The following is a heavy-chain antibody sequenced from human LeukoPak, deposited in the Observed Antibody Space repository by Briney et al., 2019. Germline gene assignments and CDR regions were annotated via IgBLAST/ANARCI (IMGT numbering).Heavy chain of an antibody. Sequence: ASVKVSCKASGFTFTSSAMQWVRQARGQRLEWIGWIVVGSGNTNYAQKFQERVTITRDMSTSTAYMELSSLRSEDTAVYYCAADTHTVSPYYYYYYMDVWGKGTTVTVSS. V-gene: IGHV1-58*02. CDR2: IVVGSGNT. CDR1: GFTFTSSA. D-gene: IGHD4-17*01. J-gene: IGHJ6*03. CDR3: AADTHTVSPYYYYYYMDV.